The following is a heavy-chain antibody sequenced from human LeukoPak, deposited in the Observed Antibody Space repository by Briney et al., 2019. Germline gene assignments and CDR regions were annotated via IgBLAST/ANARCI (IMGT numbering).Heavy chain of an antibody. V-gene: IGHV3-23*01. CDR3: AGRGFVIRSLLLVGFHKEAYYFDY. CDR2: LSGSAGGT. Sequence: GGSLRLSCAVSGITLSNYGMSWVRQAPGKGLEWVAGLSGSAGGTNYADPVKGRFTISRDNAKNTLYLQMSSLRAEDTAVYFCAGRGFVIRSLLLVGFHKEAYYFDYWGQGALVTVSS. CDR1: GITLSNYG. J-gene: IGHJ4*02. D-gene: IGHD2-21*01.